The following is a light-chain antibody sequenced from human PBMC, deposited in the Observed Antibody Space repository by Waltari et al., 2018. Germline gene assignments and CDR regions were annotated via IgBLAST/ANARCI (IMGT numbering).Light chain of an antibody. CDR2: ITS. Sequence: QAVVTQEPSLTVSPGGTVTLTCASSTGAVTSSFYPSWFQHNPGQAPRALIYITSHKHSWTPARFSGSLLGGKAALTLSGVQPEDEAEYYCLLHYDGPWVFGRGTKLTVL. V-gene: IGLV7-43*01. CDR1: TGAVTSSFY. J-gene: IGLJ3*02. CDR3: LLHYDGPWV.